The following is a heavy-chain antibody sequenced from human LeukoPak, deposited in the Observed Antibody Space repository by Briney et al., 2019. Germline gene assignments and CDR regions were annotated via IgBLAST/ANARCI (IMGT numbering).Heavy chain of an antibody. D-gene: IGHD1-26*01. J-gene: IGHJ3*02. Sequence: GGSLRLSCAASGFTFSSYGMHWVRQAPGKGLEWVAFIRYDGSNKYYADSVKGRFTISRDDSKNTLYLQMNSLKIEDTAVYYCATDPGEWEPIWGQGTMVTVSS. CDR3: ATDPGEWEPI. CDR1: GFTFSSYG. V-gene: IGHV3-30*02. CDR2: IRYDGSNK.